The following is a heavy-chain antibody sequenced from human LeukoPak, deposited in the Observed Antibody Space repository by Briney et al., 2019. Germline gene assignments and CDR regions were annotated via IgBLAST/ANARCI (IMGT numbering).Heavy chain of an antibody. CDR2: INHSGST. J-gene: IGHJ4*02. D-gene: IGHD2-8*01. CDR1: GGSFSGYY. V-gene: IGHV4-34*01. Sequence: SETLSLTCAVYGGSFSGYYWSWIRQPPGKGLEWIGEINHSGSTDYNPSLRSRVTISGDTSKNQFSLKLSSVTAADTAVYYCARSLYCFNGICYRRYYFDYWGQGTLVTVSS. CDR3: ARSLYCFNGICYRRYYFDY.